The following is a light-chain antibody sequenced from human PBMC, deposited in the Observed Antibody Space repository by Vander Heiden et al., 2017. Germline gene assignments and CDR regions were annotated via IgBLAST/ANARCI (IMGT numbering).Light chain of an antibody. J-gene: IGLJ2*01. V-gene: IGLV3-21*02. CDR1: NIGSKS. CDR2: DDD. CDR3: QVWDSSSYHPSVV. Sequence: SYVLTQPPSVSVAPRQTARITCGGNNIGSKSGHWYQQKPGQAPGPVVYDDDERPSGIPERFSGSNSGNSATLTISRVEAGDEADYSCQVWDSSSYHPSVVFGGGTKLTVL.